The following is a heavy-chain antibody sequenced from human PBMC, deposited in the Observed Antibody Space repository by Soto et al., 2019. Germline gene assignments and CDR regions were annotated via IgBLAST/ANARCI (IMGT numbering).Heavy chain of an antibody. J-gene: IGHJ6*02. CDR3: ARDRGTDDENGMDV. CDR1: GGSISSSNW. CDR2: IYHSGST. Sequence: SETLSLTCAVSGGSISSSNWWSWVRQPPGKGLEWIGEIYHSGSTNYSPSLKSRVTISVDKSKNQFSLKLSSVTAADTAVYYCARDRGTDDENGMDVWGQGTTVTVSS. D-gene: IGHD3-10*01. V-gene: IGHV4-4*02.